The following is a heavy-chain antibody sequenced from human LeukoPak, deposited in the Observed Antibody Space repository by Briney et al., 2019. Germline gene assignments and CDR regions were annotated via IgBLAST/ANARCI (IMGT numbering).Heavy chain of an antibody. D-gene: IGHD6-19*01. CDR1: GFTFSKYW. CDR3: AKGTGSGWSDY. V-gene: IGHV3-23*01. Sequence: GGSLRLSCAASGFTFSKYWMSWVRQAPGKGLEWVSAISGSGGTTYYADSVKGRFTISRDNSKNTLYLQMNSLRAEDTAVYYCAKGTGSGWSDYWGQGTLVTVSS. J-gene: IGHJ4*02. CDR2: ISGSGGTT.